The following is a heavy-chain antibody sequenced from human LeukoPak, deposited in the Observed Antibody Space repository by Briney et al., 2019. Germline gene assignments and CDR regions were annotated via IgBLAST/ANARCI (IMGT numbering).Heavy chain of an antibody. CDR3: ARSYYDSSGYYRFDY. Sequence: SVKVSCKDSGGTFSSYAISWVRQAPGQGLEWMGRIIPIFGTANYAQKFQGRVTITADESTSTAYMELSSLRSEDTAVYYCARSYYDSSGYYRFDYWGQGTLVTVSS. CDR2: IIPIFGTA. CDR1: GGTFSSYA. V-gene: IGHV1-69*13. J-gene: IGHJ4*02. D-gene: IGHD3-22*01.